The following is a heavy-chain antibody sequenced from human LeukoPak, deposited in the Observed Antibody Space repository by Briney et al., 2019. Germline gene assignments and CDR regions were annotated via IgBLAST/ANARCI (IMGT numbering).Heavy chain of an antibody. D-gene: IGHD5-18*01. CDR3: ARVGYSYGSPADY. V-gene: IGHV4-39*07. J-gene: IGHJ4*02. CDR2: IYYSGST. CDR1: GGSISSSSYY. Sequence: SETLSLTCTVSGGSISSSSYYWGWIRQPPGKGLEWIGSIYYSGSTYYNPSLKSRVTISVDTSKNQFSLKLSSVTAADTAVYYCARVGYSYGSPADYWGQGTLVTVSS.